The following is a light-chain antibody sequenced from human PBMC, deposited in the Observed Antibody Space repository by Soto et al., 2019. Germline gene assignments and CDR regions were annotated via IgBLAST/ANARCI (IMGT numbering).Light chain of an antibody. CDR3: SSYTSSSTLGV. J-gene: IGLJ1*01. V-gene: IGLV2-14*01. CDR1: SSDVGGYNY. Sequence: QSVLTQPASVSGSPGQSITISCTGTSSDVGGYNYVSWYQQYPGKVPKVMIYEVSNRPSGVSNRFSGSKSGNTASLTISGVQAEDEADYYCSSYTSSSTLGVFGTGTKVTV. CDR2: EVS.